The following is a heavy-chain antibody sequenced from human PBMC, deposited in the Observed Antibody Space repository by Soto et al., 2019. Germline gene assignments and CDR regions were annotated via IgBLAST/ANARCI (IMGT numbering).Heavy chain of an antibody. Sequence: GSLRLACAASGCTFSSYAMSWVRQAPGKGLEWVSAISGSGGSTYYADSVKGRFTISRDNSKNTLYLQMNSLRAEETAVYYCAKDRDRGSAYYYDYIGPFASFDYWGQGTLVTVYS. CDR3: AKDRDRGSAYYYDYIGPFASFDY. D-gene: IGHD3-22*01. CDR1: GCTFSSYA. J-gene: IGHJ4*02. V-gene: IGHV3-23*01. CDR2: ISGSGGST.